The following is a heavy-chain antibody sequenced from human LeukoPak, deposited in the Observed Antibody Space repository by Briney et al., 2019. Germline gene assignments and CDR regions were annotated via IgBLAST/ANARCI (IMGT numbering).Heavy chain of an antibody. V-gene: IGHV1-2*02. CDR3: VRRGDGYVYDY. D-gene: IGHD5-12*01. Sequence: ASVKVFCKAFGYTFTGDFMHWVRQAPGQGLEWMGWINPNSGDTNYADKFQGRVTMTRDRSISTAYMDLSGLTSDDTAVYYCVRRGDGYVYDYWGQGTLVTVSS. CDR2: INPNSGDT. CDR1: GYTFTGDF. J-gene: IGHJ4*02.